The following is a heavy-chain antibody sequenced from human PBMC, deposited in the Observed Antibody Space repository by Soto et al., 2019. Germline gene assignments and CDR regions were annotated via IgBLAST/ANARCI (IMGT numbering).Heavy chain of an antibody. CDR2: INPSGGSA. CDR3: ARDYLSSKLSLSYFDF. J-gene: IGHJ4*02. D-gene: IGHD2-2*01. Sequence: QVQLVQSGAEVTRPGASVKVSCKASGYSFISHYIHWVRQAPGQGLEWMGFINPSGGSATLAQKFQGSVTIARDTSTTTVYMERSSLRSEDAAVYYCARDYLSSKLSLSYFDFWGQGTLVTVSS. CDR1: GYSFISHY. V-gene: IGHV1-46*01.